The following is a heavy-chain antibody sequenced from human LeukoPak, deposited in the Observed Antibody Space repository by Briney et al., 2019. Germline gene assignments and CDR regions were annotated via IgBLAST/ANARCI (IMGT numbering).Heavy chain of an antibody. CDR2: ISSSSSYT. Sequence: NPGGSLRLSCAASGFTFSDYYMSWIHQAPGKGLEWVSYISSSSSYTNYADSVKGRFTISRDNAKNSLYLQMNSLRAEDTAVYYCARGGYCSSTSCRRSDAFDIWGQGTMVTVSS. V-gene: IGHV3-11*05. CDR1: GFTFSDYY. D-gene: IGHD2-2*01. J-gene: IGHJ3*02. CDR3: ARGGYCSSTSCRRSDAFDI.